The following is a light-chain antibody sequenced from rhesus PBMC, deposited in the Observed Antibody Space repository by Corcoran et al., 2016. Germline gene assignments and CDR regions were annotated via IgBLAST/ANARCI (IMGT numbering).Light chain of an antibody. J-gene: IGKJ2*01. V-gene: IGKV1-44*02. CDR1: QTISSS. Sequence: DIQMTQSPSSLSASVGDRVTITCRASQTISSSLAWYQQKPGKAPKLLIYGASKLESGVPSRFSGSGSGTEFTLTISSLQPEDFTTYFCQPYNSLPFSFGQGTQVEIK. CDR2: GAS. CDR3: QPYNSLPFS.